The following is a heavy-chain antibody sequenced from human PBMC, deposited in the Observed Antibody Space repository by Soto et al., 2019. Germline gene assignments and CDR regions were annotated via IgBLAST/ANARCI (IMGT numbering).Heavy chain of an antibody. CDR3: AWCRGAAADYFDF. Sequence: QVQLVESGGGLVKPGGSLRLSCAVSGFTFSDYYMTWIRQAPGKGLEWVSYISSSTSHTNYADSVKGRFTISRDNANNALFLQINSLRAEDRAVYYCAWCRGAAADYFDFWGQGTLVTVSS. CDR2: ISSSTSHT. V-gene: IGHV3-11*05. CDR1: GFTFSDYY. J-gene: IGHJ4*02. D-gene: IGHD6-13*01.